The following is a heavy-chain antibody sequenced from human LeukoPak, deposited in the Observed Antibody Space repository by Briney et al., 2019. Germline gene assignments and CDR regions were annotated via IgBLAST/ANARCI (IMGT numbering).Heavy chain of an antibody. D-gene: IGHD3-10*01. CDR1: GFIFSNYS. CDR3: AKADRGWGVITKD. Sequence: HPGGSLRLSCAASGFIFSNYSVSWVRQAPGKGLEWVSYISGSSSFIYYADSVQGRFTISRDNAKNSLYLQMNSLRDEDTAVYYCAKADRGWGVITKDWGQGTLVTVSS. J-gene: IGHJ4*02. V-gene: IGHV3-48*02. CDR2: ISGSSSFI.